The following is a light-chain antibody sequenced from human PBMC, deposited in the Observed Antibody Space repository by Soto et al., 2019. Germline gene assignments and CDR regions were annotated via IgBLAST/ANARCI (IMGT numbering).Light chain of an antibody. CDR1: SSDVGGYNY. CDR3: SSYRTSNTRQIV. J-gene: IGLJ1*01. V-gene: IGLV2-14*03. Sequence: QSVLTQHASVYGSPGQSITISCTGTSSDVGGYNYVSWYQHHPGKAPKLMIYDVSNRPSGVSNRFSGSKSGNTASLSISGLQPEDEADYYCSSYRTSNTRQIVCGTGTKVTVL. CDR2: DVS.